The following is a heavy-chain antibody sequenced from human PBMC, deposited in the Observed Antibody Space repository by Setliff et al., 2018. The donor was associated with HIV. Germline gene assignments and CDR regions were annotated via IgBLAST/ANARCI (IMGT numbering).Heavy chain of an antibody. CDR2: ISYTGST. V-gene: IGHV4-61*01. J-gene: IGHJ5*02. CDR1: GASITSGTYY. CDR3: ARLFIPNYFDP. Sequence: PSETLSLTCTVSGASITSGTYYWSWIRQRPGEGLEWIGYISYTGSTNYNPSLKSRVTISIDTSTNQFSLKLSSVTAADTAVYYCARLFIPNYFDPWGQGTLVTVSS. D-gene: IGHD2-21*01.